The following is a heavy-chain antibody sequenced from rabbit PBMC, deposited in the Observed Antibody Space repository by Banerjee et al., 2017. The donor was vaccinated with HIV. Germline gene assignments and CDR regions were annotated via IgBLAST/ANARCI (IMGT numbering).Heavy chain of an antibody. CDR2: VVAGSSGST. CDR1: GFSFSSTYY. D-gene: IGHD1-1*01. V-gene: IGHV1S40*01. J-gene: IGHJ4*01. CDR3: AEGQYGRGSGYPLPHYFDL. Sequence: QSLEESGGDLVQPEGSLTLTCTASGFSFSSTYYMCWVRQAPGKGLERIACVVAGSSGSTYYASWAKGRFTISKTSSTTVTLQMTSLTAADTATYFCAEGQYGRGSGYPLPHYFDLWGPGTLVTVS.